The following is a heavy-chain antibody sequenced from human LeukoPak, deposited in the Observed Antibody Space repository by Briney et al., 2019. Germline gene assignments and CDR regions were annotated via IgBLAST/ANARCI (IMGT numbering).Heavy chain of an antibody. D-gene: IGHD3-3*01. CDR1: GFTFSSYW. CDR2: RKRDGSEK. CDR3: ARDRYYDFWSGYSTFGYYYGMDV. Sequence: QPGGSLRLSCAASGFTFSSYWMSWVRQAPGKGLEWVANRKRDGSEKYYVDSVKGRFTISRDNAKNSLYLQMNSLRAEDTAVYYCARDRYYDFWSGYSTFGYYYGMDVWGQGTTVTVSS. J-gene: IGHJ6*02. V-gene: IGHV3-7*01.